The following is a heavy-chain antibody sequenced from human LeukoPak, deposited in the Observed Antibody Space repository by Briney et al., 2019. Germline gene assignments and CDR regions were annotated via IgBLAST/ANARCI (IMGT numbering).Heavy chain of an antibody. CDR3: ARWGKNYYDSSGYSS. D-gene: IGHD3-22*01. CDR2: IYYSGST. J-gene: IGHJ4*02. Sequence: SQTLSLTCTVSGGSISSGGYYWSWIRQHPGKGLEWIGYIYYSGSTYYNPSLKSRVTISVDTSKNQFSLKLSSVTAADTAVYYCARWGKNYYDSSGYSSWGQGTLVTVSS. V-gene: IGHV4-31*03. CDR1: GGSISSGGYY.